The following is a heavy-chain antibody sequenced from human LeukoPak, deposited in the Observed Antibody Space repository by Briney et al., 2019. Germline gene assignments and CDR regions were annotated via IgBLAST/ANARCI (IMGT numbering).Heavy chain of an antibody. Sequence: ASMKVSCKASGYTFTSYGINWVRQAPGQGLEWMGWINPNSGGTNYAQKFQGRVTMTRDTSISTAYMELSRLRSDDTAVYYCARVEGYSSSWYSSGAFDIWGQGTMVTVSS. CDR1: GYTFTSYG. CDR2: INPNSGGT. CDR3: ARVEGYSSSWYSSGAFDI. J-gene: IGHJ3*02. V-gene: IGHV1-2*02. D-gene: IGHD6-13*01.